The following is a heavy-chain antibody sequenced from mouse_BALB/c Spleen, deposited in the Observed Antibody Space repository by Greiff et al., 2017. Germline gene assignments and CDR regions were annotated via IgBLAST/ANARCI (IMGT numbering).Heavy chain of an antibody. Sequence: VQLQQSGPELVKPGASVKMSCKASGYTFTSYVMHWVKQKPGQGLEWIGYINPYNDGTKYNEKFKGKATLTSDKSSSTAYMELSSLTSEDSAVYYCARSLPTMINAMDYWGQGTSVTVSS. CDR1: GYTFTSYV. J-gene: IGHJ4*01. CDR3: ARSLPTMINAMDY. V-gene: IGHV1-14*01. D-gene: IGHD2-4*01. CDR2: INPYNDGT.